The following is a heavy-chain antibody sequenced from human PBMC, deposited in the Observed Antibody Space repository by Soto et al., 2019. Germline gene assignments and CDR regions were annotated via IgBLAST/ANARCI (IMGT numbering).Heavy chain of an antibody. D-gene: IGHD1-20*01. Sequence: PSETLSLTCAVPGASISGSYYYWAWLRQSPGKGPEWIGSVFYTGFTSYNPSLESRVSVSVDTSKSQFSLKLSAVTAADTAVYYCATSQKGYNWYYFDHWGQGALVTVSS. CDR2: VFYTGFT. CDR3: ATSQKGYNWYYFDH. CDR1: GASISGSYYY. V-gene: IGHV4-39*01. J-gene: IGHJ4*02.